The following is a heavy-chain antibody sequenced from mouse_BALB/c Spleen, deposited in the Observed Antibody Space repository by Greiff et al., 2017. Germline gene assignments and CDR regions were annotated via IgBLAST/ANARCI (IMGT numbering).Heavy chain of an antibody. Sequence: EVKLMESGGGLVKPGGSLKLSCAASGFTFSSYAMSWVRQTPEKRLEWVASISSGGSTYYPDSVKGRFTISRDNARNILYLQMSSLRSEDTAMYYCARVYGRGAMDYWGQGTSVTVSS. J-gene: IGHJ4*01. V-gene: IGHV5-6-5*01. CDR1: GFTFSSYA. D-gene: IGHD1-1*01. CDR2: ISSGGST. CDR3: ARVYGRGAMDY.